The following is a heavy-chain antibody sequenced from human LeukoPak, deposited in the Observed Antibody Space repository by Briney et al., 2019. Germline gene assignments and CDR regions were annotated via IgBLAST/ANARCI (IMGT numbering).Heavy chain of an antibody. Sequence: GGSLRLSCAASGFTLTNYAMSWVRQAPGKGLEWVSTVSGSSAYTYYADSVKGRFTISRDNSKNTLYLQMNSLRPEDTAVYYCAKHYYGSGSQKYYFDYWGQGTLVTVSS. J-gene: IGHJ4*02. D-gene: IGHD3-10*01. CDR1: GFTLTNYA. CDR2: VSGSSAYT. V-gene: IGHV3-23*01. CDR3: AKHYYGSGSQKYYFDY.